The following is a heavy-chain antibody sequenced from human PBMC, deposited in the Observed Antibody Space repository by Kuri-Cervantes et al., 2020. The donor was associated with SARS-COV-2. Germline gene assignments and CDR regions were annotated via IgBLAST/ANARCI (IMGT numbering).Heavy chain of an antibody. D-gene: IGHD3-10*01. J-gene: IGHJ3*02. CDR1: GYTLTELS. CDR2: FDPEDGET. V-gene: IGHV1-24*01. Sequence: ASVKVSCKVSGYTLTELSMHWVRQAPGKGLEWMGGFDPEDGETIYAQKFQGRVTITADESTSTAYLELSSLRSDDTAVYYCARDRSSSSPNVFDIWGQGTMVTVSS. CDR3: ARDRSSSSPNVFDI.